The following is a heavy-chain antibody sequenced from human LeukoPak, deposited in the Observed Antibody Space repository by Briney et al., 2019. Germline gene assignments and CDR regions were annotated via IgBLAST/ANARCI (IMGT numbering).Heavy chain of an antibody. V-gene: IGHV3-33*08. CDR1: GFTFTICG. Sequence: PGGSLRLSCQASGFTFTICGFHWVRQAPGKGLEWVAVIWYDGSNKYYADSVKGRFTISRDNSKNTLYLQMNSLRAEDTAVYYCARDLSQGGYWGQGTLVTVSS. CDR3: ARDLSQGGY. D-gene: IGHD1-26*01. CDR2: IWYDGSNK. J-gene: IGHJ4*02.